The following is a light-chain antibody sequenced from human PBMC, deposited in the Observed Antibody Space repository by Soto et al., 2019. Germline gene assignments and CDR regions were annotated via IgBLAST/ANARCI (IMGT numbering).Light chain of an antibody. J-gene: IGKJ1*01. CDR3: QQYGDLPWT. CDR2: GAS. CDR1: QSVSSNY. Sequence: ALTQSPGTLSSSPGERATLSCRASQSVSSNYLAWYQQKPGQAPRLLIYGASSRATDIPDRFSGSGSGTDFTLTIDRLESEDFAVYFCQQYGDLPWTFGQGTKVEN. V-gene: IGKV3-20*01.